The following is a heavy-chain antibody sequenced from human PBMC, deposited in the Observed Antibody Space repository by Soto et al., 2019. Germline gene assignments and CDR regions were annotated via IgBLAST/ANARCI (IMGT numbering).Heavy chain of an antibody. CDR1: GFTFSSYS. CDR2: ISSSSSYI. D-gene: IGHD6-13*01. J-gene: IGHJ5*02. CDR3: ARDIAAAGRKNWFDP. Sequence: PGGSLRLSCAASGFTFSSYSMNWVRQAPGKGLEWVSSISSSSSYIYYADSVKGRFTISRDNAKNSLYLQMNSLRAEDTAVYYCARDIAAAGRKNWFDPWGQGTLVTVSS. V-gene: IGHV3-21*01.